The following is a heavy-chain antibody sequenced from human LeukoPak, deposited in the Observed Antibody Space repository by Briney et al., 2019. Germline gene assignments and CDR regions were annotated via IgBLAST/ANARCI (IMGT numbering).Heavy chain of an antibody. CDR1: GFSLSAAW. V-gene: IGHV3-7*01. D-gene: IGHD5-12*01. Sequence: QPGGSLSLSCEASGFSLSAAWMTWVRQAPGKGLEWVATIKNDGSDKYYVDSVKGRFTLSRDNAKNSVYLQMNSLRVEDTAVYYCVNLGYSDGGQGTLVTVSS. CDR3: VNLGYSD. J-gene: IGHJ4*02. CDR2: IKNDGSDK.